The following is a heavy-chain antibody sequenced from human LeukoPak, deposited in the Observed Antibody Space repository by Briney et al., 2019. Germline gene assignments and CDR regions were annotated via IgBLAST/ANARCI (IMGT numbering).Heavy chain of an antibody. Sequence: SQTLSLTCTVSGGSISSGSYYWSWIRQPAGKGLEWIGRIYTSGSTNYNPSLKSRVTISVDTSKNQFSLKLSSVTAADTAVYYCARDEITIFGSGIMDVWGQGTTVTVSS. CDR1: GGSISSGSYY. CDR2: IYTSGST. D-gene: IGHD3-3*01. J-gene: IGHJ6*02. CDR3: ARDEITIFGSGIMDV. V-gene: IGHV4-61*02.